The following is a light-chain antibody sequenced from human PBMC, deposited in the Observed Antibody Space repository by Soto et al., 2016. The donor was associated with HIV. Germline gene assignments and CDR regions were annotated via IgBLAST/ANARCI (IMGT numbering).Light chain of an antibody. CDR3: NSRDSSGNHPVV. V-gene: IGLV3-19*01. CDR2: GKT. CDR1: SLRSYY. J-gene: IGLJ2*01. Sequence: SSELTQDPAVSVALGQTVRITCQGDSLRSYYGSWYQQKPGQAPVLVIYGKTSRPSGIPDRFSGSTSGNTASLTITGAQAEDEADYYCNSRDSSGNHPVVFGGGTKLTVL.